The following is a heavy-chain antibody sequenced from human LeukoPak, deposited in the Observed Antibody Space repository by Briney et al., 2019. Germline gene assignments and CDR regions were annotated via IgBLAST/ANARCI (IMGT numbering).Heavy chain of an antibody. D-gene: IGHD2-2*01. CDR2: INPNSGGT. CDR3: ALSVVPAALGAFDI. Sequence: ASVKVSCKASEYTFTGYYMHWVRQAPGQGLECMGWINPNSGGTNYAQKLQGRVTMTTDTSTSTAYMELRSLRSDDTAVYYCALSVVPAALGAFDIWGQGTMVTVSS. J-gene: IGHJ3*02. V-gene: IGHV1-2*02. CDR1: EYTFTGYY.